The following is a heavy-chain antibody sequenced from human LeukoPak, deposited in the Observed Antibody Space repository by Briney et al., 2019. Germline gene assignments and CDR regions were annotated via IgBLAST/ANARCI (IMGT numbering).Heavy chain of an antibody. V-gene: IGHV5-51*01. CDR1: GYSFTSYC. CDR3: GMSGDRVPLQDDVFDV. CDR2: IYPGDSGP. Sequence: GESLKISCKVSGYSFTSYCIGWVRQMPGKGLEWMGIIYPGDSGPTYSPSFQGQVTISVDKSINTAYLQWSSLRASDTAMYYCGMSGDRVPLQDDVFDVWGQGTMVTVST. J-gene: IGHJ3*01. D-gene: IGHD1-26*01.